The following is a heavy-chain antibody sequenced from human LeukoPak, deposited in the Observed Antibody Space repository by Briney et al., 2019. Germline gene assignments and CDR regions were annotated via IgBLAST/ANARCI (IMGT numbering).Heavy chain of an antibody. CDR1: GFIFSHYK. D-gene: IGHD2-15*01. CDR2: ITSSSSDV. CDR3: AKGVGYYYYYMDV. J-gene: IGHJ6*03. Sequence: GGSLRLSCATSGFIFSHYKVNWVGQAPGKGLEWVSSITSSSSDVYYADSVKGRFTISRDNSKNTLYLQMNSLRAEDTAVYYCAKGVGYYYYYMDVWGKGTTVTVSS. V-gene: IGHV3-21*01.